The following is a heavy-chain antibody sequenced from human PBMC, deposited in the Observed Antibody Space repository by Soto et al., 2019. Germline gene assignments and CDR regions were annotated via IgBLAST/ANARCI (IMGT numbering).Heavy chain of an antibody. J-gene: IGHJ6*02. Sequence: ASVKVSCKASGYTFTSYYMHWVRQAPGQGLEWMGIIIPSFGSASYAQKFQGRVTITTDESTSTAYMELSSLRSEDTAVYYCARDSVDTAMEYYYYGMDVWGQGTTVTVSS. D-gene: IGHD5-18*01. CDR1: GYTFTSYY. CDR3: ARDSVDTAMEYYYYGMDV. CDR2: IIPSFGSA. V-gene: IGHV1-46*01.